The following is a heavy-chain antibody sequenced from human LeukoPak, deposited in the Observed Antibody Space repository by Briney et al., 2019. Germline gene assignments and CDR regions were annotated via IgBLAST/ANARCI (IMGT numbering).Heavy chain of an antibody. Sequence: ASVKVSCKASGYTFTDYCIHWVRQAPGQGLEWMGRINPDSGGTNDVQKFQGRVTMTRDTSISTVYMELSSLRSDDTAVYYCARDRKGDYDVADYWGQGTLVTVSS. J-gene: IGHJ4*02. CDR2: INPDSGGT. V-gene: IGHV1-2*06. D-gene: IGHD4-17*01. CDR1: GYTFTDYC. CDR3: ARDRKGDYDVADY.